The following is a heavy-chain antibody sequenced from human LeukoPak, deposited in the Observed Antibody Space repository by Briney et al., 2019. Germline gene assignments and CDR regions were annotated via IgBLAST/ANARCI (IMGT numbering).Heavy chain of an antibody. V-gene: IGHV3-21*01. CDR2: ISSSSSYI. J-gene: IGHJ4*02. D-gene: IGHD2-21*01. CDR3: ARRIGPDY. CDR1: GFTFSSYS. Sequence: WGSLRHSCAASGFTFSSYSMNWVRQAPGKGLEWVSSISSSSSYIYYADSVKGRFTISRDNANNSLYLQMNSLRAEDTAVYYCARRIGPDYWGQGTLVTVSS.